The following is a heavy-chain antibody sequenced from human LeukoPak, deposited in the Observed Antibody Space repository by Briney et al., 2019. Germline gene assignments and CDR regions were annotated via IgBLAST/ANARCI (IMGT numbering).Heavy chain of an antibody. D-gene: IGHD3-10*01. J-gene: IGHJ4*02. Sequence: PGGSLRLSCAASGFTFIDYAMSWVRQAPGKGLEWVSGISGGGASTYYADSVKGRFTISRDNSKNTLYLQMNSLRAEDTAVYYCARSLAYGSGSYPLSVSFDYWGQGTLVTVSS. CDR1: GFTFIDYA. CDR2: ISGGGAST. CDR3: ARSLAYGSGSYPLSVSFDY. V-gene: IGHV3-23*01.